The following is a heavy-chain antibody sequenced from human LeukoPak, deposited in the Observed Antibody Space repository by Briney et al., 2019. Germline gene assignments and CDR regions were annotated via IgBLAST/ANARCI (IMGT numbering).Heavy chain of an antibody. Sequence: GGSLGLSCAASGFTVSNDYISWVRQAPGKGLEWVSVIYSGGSTKYADSVKARFTISRDNSKNTAYLQMNSLRADDTAVYYCARATLDNWGQGTLVTVSS. CDR2: IYSGGST. J-gene: IGHJ4*02. CDR3: ARATLDN. V-gene: IGHV3-53*01. CDR1: GFTVSNDY.